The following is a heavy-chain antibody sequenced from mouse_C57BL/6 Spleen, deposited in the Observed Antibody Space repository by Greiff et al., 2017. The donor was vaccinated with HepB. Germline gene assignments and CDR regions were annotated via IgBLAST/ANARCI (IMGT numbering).Heavy chain of an antibody. D-gene: IGHD1-1*01. CDR3: ARTAGSPLFDY. Sequence: VHLVESGPGLVAPSQSLSITCTVSGFSLTSYAISWVRQPPGKGLEWLGVIGTGGGTNYNSALKSRLSISKDNSKSQVFLKMNSLQTDDTARYYCARTAGSPLFDYWGQGTTRTVSS. CDR1: GFSLTSYA. V-gene: IGHV2-9-1*01. J-gene: IGHJ2*01. CDR2: IGTGGGT.